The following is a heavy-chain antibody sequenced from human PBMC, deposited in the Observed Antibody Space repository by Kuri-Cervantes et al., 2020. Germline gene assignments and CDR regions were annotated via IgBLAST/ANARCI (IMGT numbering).Heavy chain of an antibody. CDR2: IYSGGST. CDR3: ARELTYYYDSSGTFDP. V-gene: IGHV3-53*05. J-gene: IGHJ5*02. D-gene: IGHD3-22*01. CDR1: GFTVSSNY. Sequence: GESLKISCAASGFTVSSNYMSWVRQAPGKGLEWVSVIYSGGSTYYADSVKGRFTISRDNSKNTLYLQMNSLRAEDTAVYYCARELTYYYDSSGTFDPWGQGTLVTVSS.